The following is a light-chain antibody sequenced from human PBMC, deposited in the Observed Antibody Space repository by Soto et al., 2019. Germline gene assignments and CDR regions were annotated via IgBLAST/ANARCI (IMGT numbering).Light chain of an antibody. CDR1: SSNIGSNS. Sequence: QRVSISCSGSSSNIGSNSVQWHQQLPGTAPNLLIYADNQRPSGVPDRFSGSKSGTSASLAITGLQSGDEADYYCAAWDDSLNGFVFGTGTKVTVL. CDR3: AAWDDSLNGFV. V-gene: IGLV1-44*01. J-gene: IGLJ1*01. CDR2: ADN.